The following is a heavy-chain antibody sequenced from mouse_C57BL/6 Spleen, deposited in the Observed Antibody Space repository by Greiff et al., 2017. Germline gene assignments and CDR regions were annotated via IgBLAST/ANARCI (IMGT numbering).Heavy chain of an antibody. Sequence: EVQLVESGPVLVKPGASVKMSCKASGYTFTDYYMNWVKQSHGKSLEWIGVINPYNGGTSYNQKFKGKATLTVDKSSSTAYMELNSLTSEDSAVYYCARDDEAMDYWGQGTSVTVSS. V-gene: IGHV1-19*01. CDR2: INPYNGGT. J-gene: IGHJ4*01. CDR3: ARDDEAMDY. D-gene: IGHD2-12*01. CDR1: GYTFTDYY.